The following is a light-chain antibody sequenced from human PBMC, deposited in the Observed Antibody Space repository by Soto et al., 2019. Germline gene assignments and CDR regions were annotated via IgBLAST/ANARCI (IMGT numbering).Light chain of an antibody. J-gene: IGLJ2*01. V-gene: IGLV2-14*01. CDR1: SGDIGSYTY. Sequence: QSALTQPASVSGSPGQSITISCTGTSGDIGSYTYVSWYQQYPGKAPKLLTSEVTNRPSGVSNRFSGSKSGNTASLTISGLQAEDEAHYYCSSYTTNSPPVLFGGGTKLTVL. CDR3: SSYTTNSPPVL. CDR2: EVT.